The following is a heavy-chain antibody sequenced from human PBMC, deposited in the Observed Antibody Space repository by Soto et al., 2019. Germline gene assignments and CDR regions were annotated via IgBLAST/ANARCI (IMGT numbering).Heavy chain of an antibody. Sequence: QVQLVQSGAEVKKPGSSVKVSCKASGGTFSSYAISWVRQAPGQGLEWMGGIIPIFGTANYAQKFQGRVTITADESTSTAYMELSSLRSEDAAVYYCAREEGDCSGGSCYYYYYGIDVWGQGTTVTVSS. J-gene: IGHJ6*02. D-gene: IGHD2-15*01. CDR2: IIPIFGTA. CDR3: AREEGDCSGGSCYYYYYGIDV. CDR1: GGTFSSYA. V-gene: IGHV1-69*01.